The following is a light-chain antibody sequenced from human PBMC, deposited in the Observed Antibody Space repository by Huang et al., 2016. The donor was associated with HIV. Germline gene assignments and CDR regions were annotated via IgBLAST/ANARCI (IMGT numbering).Light chain of an antibody. CDR1: QSLLYSSNNRNY. Sequence: DIVMTQSPDSLAVSLGDRATITCKSSQSLLYSSNNRNYLAWYQQNPGQPPQLLIYWASTRESGVPDRFSGSGSVTDFTLTISSLEAEDVAVYYCQQYYNTPLTFGQGTKLEIK. CDR2: WAS. V-gene: IGKV4-1*01. CDR3: QQYYNTPLT. J-gene: IGKJ2*01.